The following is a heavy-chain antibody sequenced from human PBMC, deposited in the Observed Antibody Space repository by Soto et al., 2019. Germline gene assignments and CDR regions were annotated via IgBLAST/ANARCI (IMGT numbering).Heavy chain of an antibody. CDR3: ARSNFWSGYSGGMDV. D-gene: IGHD3-3*01. Sequence: ASVKVSCKASGYTFTGYYMHWVRQAPGQGLEWMGWINPNSGGTNYAQKFQGWVTMTRDTSISTAYMELSRLRSDDTAVYYCARSNFWSGYSGGMDVWGQGTTVTVSS. J-gene: IGHJ6*02. V-gene: IGHV1-2*04. CDR2: INPNSGGT. CDR1: GYTFTGYY.